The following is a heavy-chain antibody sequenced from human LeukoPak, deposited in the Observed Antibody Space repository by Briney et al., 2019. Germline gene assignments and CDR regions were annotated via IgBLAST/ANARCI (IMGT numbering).Heavy chain of an antibody. CDR1: GFTFGDYA. CDR2: ISSSSSYI. D-gene: IGHD1-26*01. CDR3: ARDKPNSGSYGAFDY. J-gene: IGHJ4*02. V-gene: IGHV3-21*04. Sequence: PGGSLRLSCTASGFTFGDYAMSWFRQAPGKGLEWVSSISSSSSYIYYADSVKGRFTISRDNAKNSLYLQMNSLRAEDTALYYCARDKPNSGSYGAFDYWGQGTLVTVSS.